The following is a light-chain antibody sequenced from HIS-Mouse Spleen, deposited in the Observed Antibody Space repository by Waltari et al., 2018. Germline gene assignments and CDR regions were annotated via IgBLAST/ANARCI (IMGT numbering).Light chain of an antibody. Sequence: DIQLTQSPSTLSPSVGAGVPITCRASQSISSWLAWYQQKPWKAPKLLIYKASSLESGVPSRFSGSGSGTEFTLTISSLQPDDFATYYCQQYNSYSGYTFGQGTKLEIK. CDR3: QQYNSYSGYT. CDR1: QSISSW. J-gene: IGKJ2*01. CDR2: KAS. V-gene: IGKV1-5*03.